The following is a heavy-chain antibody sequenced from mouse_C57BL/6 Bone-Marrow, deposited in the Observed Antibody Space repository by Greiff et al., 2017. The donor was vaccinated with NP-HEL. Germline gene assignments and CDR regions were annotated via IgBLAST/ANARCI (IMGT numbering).Heavy chain of an antibody. CDR3: ARSAYYSLYYYAMDY. Sequence: QVQLQQPGTELVKPGASVKLSYKASGYTFTSYWMHWVKQRPGQGLEWIGNINPSNGGTNYNEKFKSKATLTVDKSSSTAYMQLSSLTSEDSAVYYCARSAYYSLYYYAMDYWGQGTSVTVSS. D-gene: IGHD2-12*01. J-gene: IGHJ4*01. CDR2: INPSNGGT. CDR1: GYTFTSYW. V-gene: IGHV1-53*01.